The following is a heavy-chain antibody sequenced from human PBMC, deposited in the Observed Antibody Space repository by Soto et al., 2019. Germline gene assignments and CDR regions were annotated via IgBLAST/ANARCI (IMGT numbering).Heavy chain of an antibody. Sequence: SVKLSCKASGFTFTSSAVQWVRQARGQRLEWIGWIVVGSGNTNYAQKFQERVTITRDMSTSTAYMELSSLRSEDTAVYYCAAGGNYYYGMDVWGQGTTVTVSS. V-gene: IGHV1-58*01. CDR3: AAGGNYYYGMDV. J-gene: IGHJ6*02. CDR1: GFTFTSSA. CDR2: IVVGSGNT. D-gene: IGHD3-16*01.